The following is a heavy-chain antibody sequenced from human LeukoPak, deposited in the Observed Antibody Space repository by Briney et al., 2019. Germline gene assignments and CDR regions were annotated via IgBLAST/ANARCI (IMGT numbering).Heavy chain of an antibody. CDR1: GYTFTNYG. J-gene: IGHJ3*02. D-gene: IGHD3-10*01. CDR2: ISAYNGGT. Sequence: ASVKVSCKASGYTFTNYGISWVRQAPGQGLEWMGWISAYNGGTSYAQKLQGRVTMTTDTSTSTAYMELRSLRSDDTAVYYCARGYYGSGSKSAFDIWGQGTMVTVSS. V-gene: IGHV1-18*01. CDR3: ARGYYGSGSKSAFDI.